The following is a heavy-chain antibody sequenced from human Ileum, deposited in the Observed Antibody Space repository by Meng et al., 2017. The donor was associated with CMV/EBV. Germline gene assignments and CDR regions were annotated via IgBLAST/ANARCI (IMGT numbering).Heavy chain of an antibody. V-gene: IGHV3-23*03. CDR2: IYSGGSGT. Sequence: GESLKISCAASGFTFSSYAMHWVRQAPGKGLEWVSLIYSGGSGTYYADSVKGRFTISRDNSKNTLYLVMNGLRAEDTAVYYCVKDGSGWYPNWFDPWGQGTLVTVSS. CDR3: VKDGSGWYPNWFDP. D-gene: IGHD6-19*01. CDR1: GFTFSSYA. J-gene: IGHJ5*02.